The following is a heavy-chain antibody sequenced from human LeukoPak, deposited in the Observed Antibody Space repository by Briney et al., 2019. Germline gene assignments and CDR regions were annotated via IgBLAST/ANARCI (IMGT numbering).Heavy chain of an antibody. V-gene: IGHV4-39*01. CDR1: GGSIGGHTFY. J-gene: IGHJ3*02. CDR3: ARLTALAGHRGAFDI. D-gene: IGHD6-19*01. Sequence: PSETLSLTCNDSGGSIGGHTFYWDWIRQPPGKGLEWIATIYYNGNTFYNPSLKSRVAISIDMSKSQFSLHLSSVTAADTAIYYCARLTALAGHRGAFDIWGPGTMVTVSS. CDR2: IYYNGNT.